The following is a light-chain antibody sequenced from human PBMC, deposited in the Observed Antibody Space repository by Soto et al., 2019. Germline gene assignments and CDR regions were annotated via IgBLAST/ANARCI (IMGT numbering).Light chain of an antibody. CDR2: LNSDGRH. J-gene: IGLJ2*01. CDR1: SGHSTYA. V-gene: IGLV4-69*01. CDR3: PTWGTGGDVV. Sequence: QLVLTQSPSASASLGASVKLTCTLSSGHSTYAIAWHQQQPEKGPRYLMKLNSDGRHSKGDGIPDRFSGTSSGAERYLTISSLKSEDEADYYCPTWGTGGDVVFGGGTKLTVL.